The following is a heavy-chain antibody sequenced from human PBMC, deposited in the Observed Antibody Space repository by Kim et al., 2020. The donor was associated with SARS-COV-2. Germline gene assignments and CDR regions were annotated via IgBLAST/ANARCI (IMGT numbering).Heavy chain of an antibody. CDR1: GGSISSSSYY. CDR2: IYYSGST. CDR3: ARRAAAGNWFDP. V-gene: IGHV4-39*01. J-gene: IGHJ5*02. D-gene: IGHD6-13*01. Sequence: SETLSLTCTVSGGSISSSSYYWGWIRQPPGKGLEWIGSIYYSGSTYYNPSLKSRVTISVDTSKNQFSLKLSSVTAADTAVYYCARRAAAGNWFDPWGQGPLVTVSS.